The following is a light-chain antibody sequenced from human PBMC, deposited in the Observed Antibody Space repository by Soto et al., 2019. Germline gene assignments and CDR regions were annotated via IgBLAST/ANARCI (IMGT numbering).Light chain of an antibody. CDR1: QSVSSS. CDR3: QQRSNWPST. Sequence: EVVLTQSPATLSLSPGERATLSCRASQSVSSSLVWYQQKPGQAPRLLIYDASNRATGRPARFSGSGSGTDFTLTISSLEPEDFAVYYCQQRSNWPSTFGQGTRLEIK. V-gene: IGKV3-11*01. CDR2: DAS. J-gene: IGKJ5*01.